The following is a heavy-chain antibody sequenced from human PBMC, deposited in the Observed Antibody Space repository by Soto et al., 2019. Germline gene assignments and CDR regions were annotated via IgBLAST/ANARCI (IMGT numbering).Heavy chain of an antibody. D-gene: IGHD5-18*01. CDR1: GGSISSGDYY. CDR3: ASTAMAPSFHFDY. V-gene: IGHV4-30-4*01. CDR2: IYYSGST. J-gene: IGHJ4*02. Sequence: SETLSLTCTVSGGSISSGDYYWSWIRQPPGKGLEWIGYIYYSGSTYYNPSLKSRVTISVDTSKNQFSLKLSSVTAADTAVYYCASTAMAPSFHFDYWGQGTLVTVTS.